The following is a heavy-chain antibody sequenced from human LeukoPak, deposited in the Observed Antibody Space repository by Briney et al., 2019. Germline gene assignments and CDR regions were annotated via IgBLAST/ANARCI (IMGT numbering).Heavy chain of an antibody. D-gene: IGHD6-6*01. CDR1: GFIFRNYA. V-gene: IGHV3-33*01. CDR2: IWYDGSEK. CDR3: ARDSSRKFDF. Sequence: GTSLRLSCAGSGFIFRNYAIHWVREAPGRGLECVAVIWYDGSEKNYAGSVKGRLTLSRDNSKNTVYLQLDSLRAEDTAVYYCARDSSRKFDFWGQGALVTVSS. J-gene: IGHJ4*02.